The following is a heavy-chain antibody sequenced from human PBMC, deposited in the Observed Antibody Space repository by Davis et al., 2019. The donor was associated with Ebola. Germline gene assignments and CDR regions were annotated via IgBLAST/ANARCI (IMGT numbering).Heavy chain of an antibody. CDR2: ISPYNGNT. V-gene: IGHV1-18*01. D-gene: IGHD6-19*01. Sequence: ASVKVSCKASGYSFTSFQITWVRQAPGQGLEWMGWISPYNGNTNLAQRFQGRVTMTTDTSTSTAYMELRSLRSDDTAVYYCAGEYLYSSGWYWFDPWGQGTLVTVSS. CDR1: GYSFTSFQ. CDR3: AGEYLYSSGWYWFDP. J-gene: IGHJ5*02.